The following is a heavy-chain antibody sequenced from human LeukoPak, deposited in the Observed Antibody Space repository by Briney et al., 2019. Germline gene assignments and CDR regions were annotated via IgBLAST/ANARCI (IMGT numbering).Heavy chain of an antibody. Sequence: SETLSLTCTVSGGSISSYYWSWIRQPPGKGLEWIGYIYYSGSTNYNPSLKSRVTISVDTSKNQFSLKLSSVTAADTAVYYRARGPIVVVTRSYYFDYWGQGTLVTVSS. V-gene: IGHV4-59*12. CDR1: GGSISSYY. CDR3: ARGPIVVVTRSYYFDY. J-gene: IGHJ4*02. D-gene: IGHD3-22*01. CDR2: IYYSGST.